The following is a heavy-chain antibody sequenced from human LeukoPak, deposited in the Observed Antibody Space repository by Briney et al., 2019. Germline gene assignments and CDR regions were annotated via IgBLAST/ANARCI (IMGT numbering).Heavy chain of an antibody. D-gene: IGHD2-8*01. V-gene: IGHV3-7*01. CDR2: IKQDESEK. CDR1: GFIFSNFA. CDR3: ARANGYFSVDY. Sequence: PGGSLRLSCAASGFIFSNFAMSWVRQAPGKGLEWVANIKQDESEKYYGDSVRGRFTISRDNAQNSLYLQMNSLRAEDTAVYYCARANGYFSVDYWGQGTLVTVSS. J-gene: IGHJ4*02.